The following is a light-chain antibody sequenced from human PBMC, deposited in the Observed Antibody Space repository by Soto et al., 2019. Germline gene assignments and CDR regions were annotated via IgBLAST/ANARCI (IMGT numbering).Light chain of an antibody. CDR1: SSDVGGYNY. CDR3: CSYAGSYTLVV. J-gene: IGLJ2*01. V-gene: IGLV2-11*01. Sequence: QSALTQSRSVSGSPGQSVTISCTGTSSDVGGYNYVSWYQQHPGKAPKLMIYDVTERPSGVPDRFSGSKSGNTASLTISGLQAEDEADYYCCSYAGSYTLVVFGGGTKLTVL. CDR2: DVT.